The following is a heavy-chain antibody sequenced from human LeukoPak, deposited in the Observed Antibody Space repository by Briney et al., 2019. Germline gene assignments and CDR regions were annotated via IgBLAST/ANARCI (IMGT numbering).Heavy chain of an antibody. CDR3: ARDRLDSSGYAHDY. CDR1: GFTFSSYS. D-gene: IGHD3-22*01. V-gene: IGHV3-21*01. Sequence: GGSLRLSCAASGFTFSSYSMSWVHQAPGKGLELVSSISSSSSYIYYADSVKGRFTISRDNAKNSLYLQMNSLRAEDTAVYYCARDRLDSSGYAHDYWGQGTLVTVSS. CDR2: ISSSSSYI. J-gene: IGHJ4*02.